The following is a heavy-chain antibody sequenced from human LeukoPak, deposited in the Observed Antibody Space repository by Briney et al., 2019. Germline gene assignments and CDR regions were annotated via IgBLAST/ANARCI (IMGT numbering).Heavy chain of an antibody. CDR2: LSSGGSHE. CDR1: GFTLSDYG. J-gene: IGHJ4*02. V-gene: IGHV3-30*18. CDR3: AKEGATAGKMRFHFDY. D-gene: IGHD6-13*01. Sequence: PGTSLTLSCAASGFTLSDYGMHWLRQAAGKGLEWVAVLSSGGSHEYFADSVKGRFTISRDNSKNTLNLQMSSLRPEDTAVYYCAKEGATAGKMRFHFDYWGQGTLVTVSS.